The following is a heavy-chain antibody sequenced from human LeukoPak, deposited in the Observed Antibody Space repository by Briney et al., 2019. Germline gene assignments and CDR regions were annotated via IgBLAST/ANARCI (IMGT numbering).Heavy chain of an antibody. CDR3: AKDLEWSQYRDIDY. V-gene: IGHV3-23*01. J-gene: IGHJ4*02. CDR2: ISGSGGST. Sequence: PGGSLRLSCAASGFTFSSYAMSWVRQAPGKGLEWVSAISGSGGSTYYADSVKGRFTISRDNSKNTLYLQMNSLRAEDTAVYYCAKDLEWSQYRDIDYWGQGTLVTVSS. CDR1: GFTFSSYA. D-gene: IGHD3-3*01.